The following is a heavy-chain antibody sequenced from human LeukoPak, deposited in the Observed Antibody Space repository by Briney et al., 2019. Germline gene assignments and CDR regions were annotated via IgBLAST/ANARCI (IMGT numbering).Heavy chain of an antibody. Sequence: GGSLRLSCAASGFTFSSYEMNWVRQAPGKGLEWVSYISSSGSTIYYAESVKGRFTISRDNAKNSLYLQMNDLRAEDTAVYYCARGGYSYGYTYFDYWGQGTLVTVSS. CDR1: GFTFSSYE. J-gene: IGHJ4*02. D-gene: IGHD5-18*01. CDR2: ISSSGSTI. V-gene: IGHV3-48*03. CDR3: ARGGYSYGYTYFDY.